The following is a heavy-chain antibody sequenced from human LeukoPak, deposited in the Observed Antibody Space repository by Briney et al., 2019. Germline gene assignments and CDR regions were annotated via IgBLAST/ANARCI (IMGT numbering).Heavy chain of an antibody. D-gene: IGHD3-9*01. J-gene: IGHJ4*02. V-gene: IGHV3-11*06. CDR3: ARDAMLNYDILTGYYGIDY. CDR2: ISSSSSYT. CDR1: GFTFSDYY. Sequence: GGSLRLSCAAPGFTFSDYYMSWIRQAPGKGLEWVSYISSSSSYTNYADSVKGRFTISRDNAKNSLYLQMNSLRAEDTAVYYCARDAMLNYDILTGYYGIDYWGQGTLVTVSS.